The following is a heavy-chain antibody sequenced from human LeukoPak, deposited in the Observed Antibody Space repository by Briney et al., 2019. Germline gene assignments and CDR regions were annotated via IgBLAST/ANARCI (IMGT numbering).Heavy chain of an antibody. CDR3: ARDLAGPPQEAFDI. Sequence: VGSLRLSCAASGFTFSSYWMSWVRQAPGKGLEWVADMKQGRCEKSYVDSVKGRFTISGDNAENSLYLQMTSLRAEDTAVYYCARDLAGPPQEAFDIWGQGTMVTVPS. V-gene: IGHV3-7*01. CDR2: MKQGRCEK. J-gene: IGHJ3*02. CDR1: GFTFSSYW.